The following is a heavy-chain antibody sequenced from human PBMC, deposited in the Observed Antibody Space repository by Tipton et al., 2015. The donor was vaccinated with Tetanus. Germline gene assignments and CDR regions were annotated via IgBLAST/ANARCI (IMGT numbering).Heavy chain of an antibody. D-gene: IGHD2-2*01. V-gene: IGHV1-18*01. Sequence: VQSGAEVKKPGASVKVSCKASGYTFTSYGISWVRQAPGQGLEWMGWISAYNGNTNYAQKLQGRVTMTTDTSTSTAYMELRSLRSDDTAVYYCARAPSYCSSTSCYWDYYYYGMDVWSQGTTVTVSS. CDR1: GYTFTSYG. J-gene: IGHJ6*02. CDR3: ARAPSYCSSTSCYWDYYYYGMDV. CDR2: ISAYNGNT.